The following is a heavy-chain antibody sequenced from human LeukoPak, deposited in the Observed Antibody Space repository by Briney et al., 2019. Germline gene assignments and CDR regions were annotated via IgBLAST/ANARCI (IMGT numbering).Heavy chain of an antibody. J-gene: IGHJ3*02. D-gene: IGHD6-13*01. V-gene: IGHV1-18*01. CDR3: ARDHHPVNMYSSSWNDAFDI. CDR2: ISAYNGNT. Sequence: GASVKVSCKASGYTFTSYGISWVRQAPGQGLEWMGWISAYNGNTNYAQKLQGRVTMTTDTSTSTAYMELRSLRSDDTAVYYCARDHHPVNMYSSSWNDAFDIWGQGTMVTVSS. CDR1: GYTFTSYG.